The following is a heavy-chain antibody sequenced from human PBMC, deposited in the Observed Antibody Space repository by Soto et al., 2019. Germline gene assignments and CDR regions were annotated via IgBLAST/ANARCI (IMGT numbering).Heavy chain of an antibody. CDR3: GPRGAVADPRGY. V-gene: IGHV4-34*01. CDR1: GGSFSDFY. J-gene: IGHJ4*02. Sequence: QVQLQLWGAGLLKPSESLSLTCAVYGGSFSDFYWTWIRQLPGKGLEWIGEINHSGNTNYNPSLKSRVAISVDTSKNQFSLSLGSVTAADTAVYYCGPRGAVADPRGYCGQGTLVTVSS. D-gene: IGHD6-19*01. CDR2: INHSGNT.